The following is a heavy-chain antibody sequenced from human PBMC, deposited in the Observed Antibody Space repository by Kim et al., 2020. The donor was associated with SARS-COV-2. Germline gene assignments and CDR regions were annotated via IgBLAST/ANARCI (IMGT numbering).Heavy chain of an antibody. CDR3: ATYGGTYRTFDY. D-gene: IGHD4-17*01. V-gene: IGHV1-24*01. Sequence: AQRFQGRLTMTEDTSPDTAYVELRSLTSEDTAVYYCATYGGTYRTFDYWGQGTLVTVSS. J-gene: IGHJ4*02.